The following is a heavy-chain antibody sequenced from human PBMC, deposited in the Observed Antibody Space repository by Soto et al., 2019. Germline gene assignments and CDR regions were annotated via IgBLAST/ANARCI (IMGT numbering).Heavy chain of an antibody. CDR3: ARGIGDFWSGYYIEYYFDY. V-gene: IGHV1-69*13. CDR2: IIPIFGTA. CDR1: GGTFSSYA. D-gene: IGHD3-3*01. Sequence: SVKVSCKASGGTFSSYAISWVRQAPGQGLEWMGGIIPIFGTANYAQKFQGRVTITADESTSTAYMELSSLRTEDTAVYYCARGIGDFWSGYYIEYYFDYWGQGTLVTVSS. J-gene: IGHJ4*02.